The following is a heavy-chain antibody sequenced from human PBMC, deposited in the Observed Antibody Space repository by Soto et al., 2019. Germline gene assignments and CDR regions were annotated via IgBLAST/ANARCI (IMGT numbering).Heavy chain of an antibody. CDR1: GGPISPYY. Sequence: QVQLQESGPRLVKPSETLSLTCTVSGGPISPYYWSWIRQPPGRGLEWIGYIYYSGSTNYNPSLKSRVTISVDTSKNQFSLKLSSVTAADTAVYYCARDIGGYYDSSSYANWGQGTLVTVSS. D-gene: IGHD3-22*01. CDR2: IYYSGST. CDR3: ARDIGGYYDSSSYAN. J-gene: IGHJ4*02. V-gene: IGHV4-59*01.